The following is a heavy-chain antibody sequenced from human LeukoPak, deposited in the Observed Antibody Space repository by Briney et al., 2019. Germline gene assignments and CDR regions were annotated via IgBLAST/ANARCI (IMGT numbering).Heavy chain of an antibody. CDR1: GFTFSSYW. Sequence: GGSLRLSCAASGFTFSSYWMSWVRQAPGKGLEWVANIKQDGSEKYYVDSVKGRFTISRDNAKNSLYLQMNSLRAEDTAVYYCAKDRPFLYSSSWFDYWGQGTLVTVSS. J-gene: IGHJ4*02. CDR2: IKQDGSEK. D-gene: IGHD6-13*01. V-gene: IGHV3-7*01. CDR3: AKDRPFLYSSSWFDY.